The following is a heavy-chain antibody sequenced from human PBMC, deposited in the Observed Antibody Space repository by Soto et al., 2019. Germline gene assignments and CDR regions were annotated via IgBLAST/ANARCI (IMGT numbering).Heavy chain of an antibody. V-gene: IGHV3-15*07. CDR3: TTIIVGATDDAFDI. D-gene: IGHD1-26*01. CDR1: GFTFSNAW. CDR2: IKSKTDGGTT. J-gene: IGHJ3*02. Sequence: GGSLRLSCAASGFTFSNAWMNWVRQAPGKGLEWVGRIKSKTDGGTTDYAAPVRGRFTISRDDSKNTLYLQMNSLKTEDTAVYYCTTIIVGATDDAFDIWGQGTMVTVSS.